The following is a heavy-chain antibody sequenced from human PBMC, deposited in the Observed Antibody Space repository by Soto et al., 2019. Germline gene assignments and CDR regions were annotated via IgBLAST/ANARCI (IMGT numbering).Heavy chain of an antibody. CDR3: AKDLSWGFDY. D-gene: IGHD3-16*01. V-gene: IGHV3-30*18. CDR2: ISYDGSNK. CDR1: GFTFSSYG. J-gene: IGHJ4*02. Sequence: QVQLVESGGGVVQPGRSLRLSCAASGFTFSSYGMHWVRQAPGKGLEWVAVISYDGSNKYYADSVKGRFTFSRDNSKNTLYLHMNSLRVEATALYYCAKDLSWGFDYWGQGTLVTVSS.